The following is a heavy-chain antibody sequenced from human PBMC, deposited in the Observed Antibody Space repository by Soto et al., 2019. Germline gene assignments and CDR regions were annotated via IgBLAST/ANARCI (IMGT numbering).Heavy chain of an antibody. CDR2: ISAYNGNT. Sequence: WASVKVSCKASGYTFTSYGISWVRQAPGQGLEWMGWISAYNGNTDYPQKLQGRVTMTTDTSTSTAYMELRSLRSDDTAVYYCAREGYCISTSCYASALDYWGQGTLVTVSS. CDR3: AREGYCISTSCYASALDY. V-gene: IGHV1-18*01. D-gene: IGHD2-2*01. CDR1: GYTFTSYG. J-gene: IGHJ4*02.